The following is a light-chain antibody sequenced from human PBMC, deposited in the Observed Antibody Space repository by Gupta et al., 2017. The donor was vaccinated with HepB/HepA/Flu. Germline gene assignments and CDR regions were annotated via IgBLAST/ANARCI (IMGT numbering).Light chain of an antibody. CDR1: QSVSSSY. Sequence: PGERATLSCRASQSVSSSYLAWYQQKPGQAPRLLIYGASSRATGIPDRFSGSGSGTDFTLAISRLEPEDFAVYYCHQYGTSPLTFGQGTKVEIK. J-gene: IGKJ1*01. CDR3: HQYGTSPLT. V-gene: IGKV3-20*01. CDR2: GAS.